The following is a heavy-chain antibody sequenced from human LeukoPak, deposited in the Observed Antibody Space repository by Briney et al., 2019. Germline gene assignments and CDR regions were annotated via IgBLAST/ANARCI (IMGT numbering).Heavy chain of an antibody. Sequence: PSETLSLTCTVSGDSITSYYWSWIRQSPGKGLEWIGYISYSGSTNYNPSLKSRVTMSDTSKNQFSLKLTSVTAADTAVYYRARLLEVYWYFDLWGRGTLVTVSS. V-gene: IGHV4-59*01. CDR3: ARLLEVYWYFDL. J-gene: IGHJ2*01. CDR2: ISYSGST. CDR1: GDSITSYY. D-gene: IGHD2-15*01.